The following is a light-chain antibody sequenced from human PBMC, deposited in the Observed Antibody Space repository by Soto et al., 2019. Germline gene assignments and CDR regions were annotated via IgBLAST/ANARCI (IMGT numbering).Light chain of an antibody. V-gene: IGKV3-15*01. CDR2: GAS. Sequence: ETVMTKSPATLSLSPGERATLSCRASQSVSSNLAWYQQKPGQAPRLLIYGASTRATGIPARFSGRGSGKEFTLTISRLQSDDFALYYCQQYHDWPPWTFCPGTKGEVK. J-gene: IGKJ1*01. CDR1: QSVSSN. CDR3: QQYHDWPPWT.